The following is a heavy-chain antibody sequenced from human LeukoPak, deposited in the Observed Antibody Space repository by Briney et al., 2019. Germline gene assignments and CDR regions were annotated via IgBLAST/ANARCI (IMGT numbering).Heavy chain of an antibody. CDR1: GFTISSNY. CDR3: ARDEYYYDSSTYYYYFDY. CDR2: IYSGGST. Sequence: GGSLRLSCAASGFTISSNYMSWVRQAPGKGLEWVSVIYSGGSTYYADSVKGRFTISRDNSKNTLYLQMNSLRAEDTAVYYCARDEYYYDSSTYYYYFDYWGQGTLVTVSS. J-gene: IGHJ4*02. D-gene: IGHD3-22*01. V-gene: IGHV3-66*01.